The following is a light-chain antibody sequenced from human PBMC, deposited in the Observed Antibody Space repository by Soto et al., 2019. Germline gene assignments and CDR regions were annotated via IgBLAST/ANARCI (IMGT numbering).Light chain of an antibody. J-gene: IGLJ2*01. CDR1: SSDVGGYNY. CDR2: DVS. Sequence: QSALTQPASVSGSPGQSITISCTGTSSDVGGYNYVSWYQQHPGKAPNLMIYDVSNRPSGVSNRFSGSKSGNTASLTISGLHPADEDDYYCSSSTSSSTSVVFGGGTKLTVL. CDR3: SSSTSSSTSVV. V-gene: IGLV2-14*01.